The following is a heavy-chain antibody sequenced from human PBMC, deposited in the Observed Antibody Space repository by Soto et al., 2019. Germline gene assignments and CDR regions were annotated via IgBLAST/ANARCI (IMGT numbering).Heavy chain of an antibody. D-gene: IGHD2-2*01. Sequence: SETLSLTCTVSGGSIDYYYWSWIRQPPGKGLEWIGDISDSGRTNYHPSLRSRVTISVDTSRNQFSLKLNSVTAADTAVYYCARDSTTWFPYYGIDVWGQGTTVTVSS. CDR2: ISDSGRT. CDR3: ARDSTTWFPYYGIDV. CDR1: GGSIDYYY. V-gene: IGHV4-59*01. J-gene: IGHJ6*02.